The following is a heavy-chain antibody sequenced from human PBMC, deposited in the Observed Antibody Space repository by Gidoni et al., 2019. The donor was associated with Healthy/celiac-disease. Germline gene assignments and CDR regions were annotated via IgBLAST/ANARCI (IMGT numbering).Heavy chain of an antibody. Sequence: QVQLQESGPGLVKPSQTLSLTCTVSGGSISSGSYYWSWIRQPAGQGLEWIGRIYTSGSTNYNPSLKSRVTISVDTSKNQFSLKLSSVTAADTAVYYCARDRWGIAVAGTGVNYFDYWGQGTLVTVSS. CDR1: GGSISSGSYY. V-gene: IGHV4-61*02. CDR3: ARDRWGIAVAGTGVNYFDY. D-gene: IGHD6-19*01. CDR2: IYTSGST. J-gene: IGHJ4*02.